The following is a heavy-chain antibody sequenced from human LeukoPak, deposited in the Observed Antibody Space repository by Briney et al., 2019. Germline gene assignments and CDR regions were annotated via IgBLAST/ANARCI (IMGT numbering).Heavy chain of an antibody. CDR3: ARDVATAAFDI. CDR1: GYTFTKYA. V-gene: IGHV7-4-1*02. J-gene: IGHJ3*02. CDR2: INTGNGKP. Sequence: GASVKVSCKASGYTFTKYAMNWVRQAPGQGLEWMGWINTGNGKPTYAQGFTGRYVFSLDTSVSTAYLQINSLKTDDTAMYYCARDVATAAFDIWGQGTMVTVSS.